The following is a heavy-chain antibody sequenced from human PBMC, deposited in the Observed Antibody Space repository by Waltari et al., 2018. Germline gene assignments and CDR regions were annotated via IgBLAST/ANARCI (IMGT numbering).Heavy chain of an antibody. J-gene: IGHJ4*02. V-gene: IGHV3-43D*03. CDR3: AKEFSSGRGFDY. Sequence: EVQLVDSGGVVVQPGGSLRLSCAASGFTFDAAAMHWVRQAPGKGLEWVSLISWDGGSTYYADSVKGRFTISRDNSKNSLYLQMNSLRAEDTALYYCAKEFSSGRGFDYWGQGTLVTVSS. D-gene: IGHD6-6*01. CDR2: ISWDGGST. CDR1: GFTFDAAA.